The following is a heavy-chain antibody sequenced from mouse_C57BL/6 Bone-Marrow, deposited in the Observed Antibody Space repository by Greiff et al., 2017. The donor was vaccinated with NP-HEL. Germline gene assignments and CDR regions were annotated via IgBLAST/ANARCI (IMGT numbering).Heavy chain of an antibody. Sequence: QVQLQQPGAELVTPGASVKLSCKASGYTFTSYWMHWVKQRPRHGLAWIGEIDPPDSYTNYTHTFKGKSTLTVDHSSSTAYLQLSSLRSEDAAVYYCARGDYYGYDGYYFDDWGQGTTRAVSA. D-gene: IGHD2-2*01. CDR1: GYTFTSYW. J-gene: IGHJ2*01. CDR3: ARGDYYGYDGYYFDD. V-gene: IGHV1-69*01. CDR2: IDPPDSYT.